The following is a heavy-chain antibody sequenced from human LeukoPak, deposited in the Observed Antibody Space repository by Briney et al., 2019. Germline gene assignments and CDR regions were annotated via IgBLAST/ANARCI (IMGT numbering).Heavy chain of an antibody. V-gene: IGHV1-8*01. CDR2: MNPNSGNT. CDR1: GYTFTSYD. CDR3: ARDLQPVLLWFGELLGSFDY. Sequence: ASVKVSCKASGYTFTSYDINWVRQATGQGLEWMGWMNPNSGNTGYAQKFQGRVTMTRNTSISTAYMELSSLRSDDTAVYYCARDLQPVLLWFGELLGSFDYWGQGTLVTVSS. D-gene: IGHD3-10*01. J-gene: IGHJ4*02.